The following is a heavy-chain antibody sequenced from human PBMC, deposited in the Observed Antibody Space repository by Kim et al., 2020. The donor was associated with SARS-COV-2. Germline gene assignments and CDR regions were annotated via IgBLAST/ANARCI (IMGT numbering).Heavy chain of an antibody. CDR1: GYTFTGYY. D-gene: IGHD3-10*01. Sequence: ASVKVSCKASGYTFTGYYMHWVRQAPGQGLEWMGWINPNSGGTNYAQKFQGRVTMTRDTSISTAYMELSRLRSDDTAVYYCARRALARHYYGFSGPYWYFDLWGRGTLVTVSA. J-gene: IGHJ2*01. CDR3: ARRALARHYYGFSGPYWYFDL. V-gene: IGHV1-2*02. CDR2: INPNSGGT.